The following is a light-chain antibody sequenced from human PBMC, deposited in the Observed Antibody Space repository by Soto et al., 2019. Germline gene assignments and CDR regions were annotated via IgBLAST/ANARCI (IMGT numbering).Light chain of an antibody. CDR3: QQRYNWPLT. V-gene: IGKV3-11*01. Sequence: EIVLTQSPATLSLSPGERATLSCRASQSVGSSLAWYQQKPGQAPWLLIYDASYRASGIPARLSGSGSGTDFTLTISSLEPEDFAVYYCQQRYNWPLTFGGGTKVEIK. CDR1: QSVGSS. J-gene: IGKJ4*01. CDR2: DAS.